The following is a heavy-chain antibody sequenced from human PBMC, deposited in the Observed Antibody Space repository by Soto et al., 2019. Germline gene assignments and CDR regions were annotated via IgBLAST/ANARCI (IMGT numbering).Heavy chain of an antibody. CDR2: INPSGGST. V-gene: IGHV1-46*01. Sequence: ASVKVSCKASGYSFTRYYMHWVRQAPGQGPEWMGIINPSGGSTSYAQKFQGRVTMTRDTSTSTAYMELSRLRFDDAAVYFCARERYQVISDGMDVWGQGTTVTVSS. CDR1: GYSFTRYY. CDR3: ARERYQVISDGMDV. J-gene: IGHJ6*02. D-gene: IGHD2-2*01.